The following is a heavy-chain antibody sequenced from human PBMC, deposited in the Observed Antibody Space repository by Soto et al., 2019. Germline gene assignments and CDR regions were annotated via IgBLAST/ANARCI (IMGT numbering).Heavy chain of an antibody. V-gene: IGHV1-18*01. CDR2: INTYNGNT. D-gene: IGHD6-19*01. J-gene: IGHJ4*02. CDR3: AREGASGRGGLDY. CDR1: GYPFTTYG. Sequence: QVQLVQSGAEVKKPGASVKVSCKSSGYPFTTYGISWVRQAPGQGLEWMGWINTYNGNTNYAQKLQGRVTMTTDTSTSTAYMELRTLSSADTAVYYCAREGASGRGGLDYWGQGTLVTVSS.